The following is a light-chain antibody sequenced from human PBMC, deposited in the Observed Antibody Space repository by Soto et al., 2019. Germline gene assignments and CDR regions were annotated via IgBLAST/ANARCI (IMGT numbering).Light chain of an antibody. J-gene: IGLJ1*01. CDR3: AAWDDSLSGEG. Sequence: QSALTRPPSASGTPGQRVTISCSGGSSNIGSDYVNWYQQLPGTAPKLLIYSNNQQPSGVPDRFSGSKSGTSASLAISGVRSEDEADYYCAAWDDSLSGEGFGTGTKVTVL. V-gene: IGLV1-47*02. CDR1: SSNIGSDY. CDR2: SNN.